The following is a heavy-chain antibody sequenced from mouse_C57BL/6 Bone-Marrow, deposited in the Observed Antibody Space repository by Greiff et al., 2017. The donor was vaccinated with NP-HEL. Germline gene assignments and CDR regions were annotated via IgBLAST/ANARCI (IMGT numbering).Heavy chain of an antibody. V-gene: IGHV1-5*01. CDR3: TRGLGTTVVALYAMDY. Sequence: VQLQQSGTVLARPGASVKMSCKTSGYTFTSYWMHWVKQRPGQGLEWIGAIYPGNSDTSYNQKFKGKAKLTAVTSASTAYMELSSLTNEDSAVYYCTRGLGTTVVALYAMDYWGQGTSVTVSS. D-gene: IGHD1-1*01. J-gene: IGHJ4*01. CDR2: IYPGNSDT. CDR1: GYTFTSYW.